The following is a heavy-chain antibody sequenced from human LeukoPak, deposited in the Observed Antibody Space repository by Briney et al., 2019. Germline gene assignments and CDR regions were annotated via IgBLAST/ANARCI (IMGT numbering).Heavy chain of an antibody. D-gene: IGHD3-9*01. CDR2: IYYSGST. J-gene: IGHJ5*02. CDR1: GGSISSYY. V-gene: IGHV4-59*01. Sequence: PSETLSLTCTVSGGSISSYYWSWIRQPPGKGLECIGYIYYSGSTKYNPSLKSRVTISVDTSKNQFSLKLSSVTAADTAVYYCARATYYDILTGYFWGFDPWGQGTLVTVSS. CDR3: ARATYYDILTGYFWGFDP.